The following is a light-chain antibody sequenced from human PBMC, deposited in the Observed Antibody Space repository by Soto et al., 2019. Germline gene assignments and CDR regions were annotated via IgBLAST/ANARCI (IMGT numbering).Light chain of an antibody. J-gene: IGKJ3*01. CDR1: QSISSY. CDR3: QQTYSTQFT. V-gene: IGKV1-39*01. Sequence: DLQMTQSPSSLSASVGDRVTITCRASQSISSYLNWYQQKPGKAPRLLIYTASNLQSGVPSRFSGSGSGTDFTLTISSLQPDDFATYYCQQTYSTQFTFGPGTKVDIK. CDR2: TAS.